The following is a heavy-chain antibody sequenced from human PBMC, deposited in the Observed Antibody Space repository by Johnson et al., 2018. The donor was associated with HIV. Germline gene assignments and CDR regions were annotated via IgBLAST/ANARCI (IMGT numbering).Heavy chain of an antibody. CDR1: GFTFSSYA. J-gene: IGHJ3*02. D-gene: IGHD6-13*01. CDR2: ISGSGGST. V-gene: IGHV3-23*04. Sequence: MQLVESGGGLVQPGGSLRLSCAASGFTFSSYAMSWVRQAPGKGLEWVSAISGSGGSTYYADSVKGRFTISRDNSKNTLYLQMNSLRAEDTALYYCAKYKAWGPITPLAAAGTGPAFDIWGQGTMVTVSS. CDR3: AKYKAWGPITPLAAAGTGPAFDI.